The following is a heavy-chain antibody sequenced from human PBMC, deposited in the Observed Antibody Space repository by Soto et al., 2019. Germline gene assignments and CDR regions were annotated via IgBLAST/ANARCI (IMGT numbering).Heavy chain of an antibody. J-gene: IGHJ4*02. V-gene: IGHV3-30-3*01. CDR2: ISYDGSNK. D-gene: IGHD3-10*01. CDR1: GFTFSSYA. CDR3: ARDYGY. Sequence: QVQLVESGGGVVQPGRSLRLSCAASGFTFSSYAMHWARQAPGKGLEWVAVISYDGSNKYYADSVKGRFTISRDNSKNTLYLQMNSLRAEDTAVYYCARDYGYWGQGTLVTVSS.